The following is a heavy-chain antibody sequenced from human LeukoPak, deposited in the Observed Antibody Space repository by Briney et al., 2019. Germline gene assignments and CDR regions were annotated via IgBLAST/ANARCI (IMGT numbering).Heavy chain of an antibody. V-gene: IGHV3-11*04. CDR1: GGSLSNYY. J-gene: IGHJ5*02. D-gene: IGHD2-2*01. CDR3: ARDICSSTSCYIAYNWFDP. CDR2: ISSSGSTI. Sequence: LSLTCAVYGGSLSNYYWSWIRQPPGKGLEWVSYISSSGSTIYYADSGKGRFTISRDNAKNSLYLQMNSLRAEDTAVYYCARDICSSTSCYIAYNWFDPWGQGTLVTVSS.